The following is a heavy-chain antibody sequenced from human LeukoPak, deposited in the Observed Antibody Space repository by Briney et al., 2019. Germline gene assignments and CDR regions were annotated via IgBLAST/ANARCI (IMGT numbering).Heavy chain of an antibody. J-gene: IGHJ4*02. V-gene: IGHV3-30*02. D-gene: IGHD2-2*01. Sequence: AGGSLRLSCAASGFTFSSYVMSWVRQAPGKGLEWVAFIRYDGSNKYYADSVKGRFTISRDNSKNTLYLQMNSLRAEDTAVYYCANLQLREVMADYWGQGTLVTVSS. CDR2: IRYDGSNK. CDR3: ANLQLREVMADY. CDR1: GFTFSSYV.